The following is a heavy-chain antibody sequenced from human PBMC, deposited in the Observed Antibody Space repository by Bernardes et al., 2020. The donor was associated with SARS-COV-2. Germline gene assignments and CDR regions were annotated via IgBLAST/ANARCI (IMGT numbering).Heavy chain of an antibody. CDR3: ARAPMIVVVIDAFDI. CDR1: DGSISVYY. J-gene: IGHJ3*02. V-gene: IGHV4-59*12. D-gene: IGHD3-22*01. Sequence: LSLTCTVFDGSISVYYWSWIRQPPGKGLEWIGYIYYSGSANYNPSLKSRVNISVDTSKNQFSLKLSSVTAADTAVYYCARAPMIVVVIDAFDIWGQGTMVTVSS. CDR2: IYYSGSA.